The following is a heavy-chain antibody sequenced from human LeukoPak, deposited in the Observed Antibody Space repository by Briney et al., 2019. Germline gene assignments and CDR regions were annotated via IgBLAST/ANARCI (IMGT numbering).Heavy chain of an antibody. CDR2: IYTSGST. CDR3: ARGSKAPAMYYDFWSGYYSEWFDP. CDR1: GGSISSGSYY. D-gene: IGHD3-3*01. Sequence: TSETLSLTCTVSGGSISSGSYYWRWIRQPAGKGLEWIGRIYTSGSTNYNPSLKSRVTISVDTSKNQSSLKLSSVTAADTAVYYCARGSKAPAMYYDFWSGYYSEWFDPWGQGTLVTVSS. J-gene: IGHJ5*02. V-gene: IGHV4-61*02.